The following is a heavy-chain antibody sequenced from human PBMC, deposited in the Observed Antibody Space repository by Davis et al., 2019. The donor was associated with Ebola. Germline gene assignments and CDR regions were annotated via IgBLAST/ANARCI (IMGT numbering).Heavy chain of an antibody. CDR1: GFTFSGSA. CDR3: TGTAGQFDY. CDR2: IRSKANSYAT. V-gene: IGHV3-73*01. J-gene: IGHJ4*02. Sequence: GESLKISCAASGFTFSGSAMHWVRQASGKGLGWVGRIRSKANSYATAYAASVKGRFTISRDDSKNTAYLQMNSLKTEDTAVYYCTGTAGQFDYWGQGTLVTVSS.